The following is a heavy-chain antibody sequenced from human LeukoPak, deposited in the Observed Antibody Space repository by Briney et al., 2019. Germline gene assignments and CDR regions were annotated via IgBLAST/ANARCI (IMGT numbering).Heavy chain of an antibody. J-gene: IGHJ3*02. CDR3: AKGEGAFDI. D-gene: IGHD1-26*01. CDR2: ITSASRT. Sequence: GGSLRLSCAASGLIFSDYAMSWVRQPPGKGLEWVSGITSASRTHYPDSVKGRFTISRDSSKNTLYLQMDSLRDEDTAIYYCAKGEGAFDIWGQGTMVTVSS. CDR1: GLIFSDYA. V-gene: IGHV3-23*01.